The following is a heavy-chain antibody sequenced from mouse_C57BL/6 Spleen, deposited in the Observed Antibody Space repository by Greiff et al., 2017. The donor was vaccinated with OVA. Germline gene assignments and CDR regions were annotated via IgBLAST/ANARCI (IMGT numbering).Heavy chain of an antibody. CDR2: IDPETGGT. CDR3: TRKEYYYGRNYRYFDY. CDR1: GYTFTDYE. D-gene: IGHD1-1*01. Sequence: VQLQQSGAELVRPGASVTLSCKASGYTFTDYEMHWVKQTPVHGLEWIGAIDPETGGTAYNQKFKGKAILTADKSSSTSYMELRRLTSEDSAVYYCTRKEYYYGRNYRYFDYWGQGTTLTVSS. J-gene: IGHJ2*01. V-gene: IGHV1-15*01.